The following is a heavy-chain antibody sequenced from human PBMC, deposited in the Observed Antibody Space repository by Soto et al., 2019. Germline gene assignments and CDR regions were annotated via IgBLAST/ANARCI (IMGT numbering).Heavy chain of an antibody. V-gene: IGHV5-51*01. D-gene: IGHD5-18*01. Sequence: EVQLVQSGAEVKKPGESLKISCKGSGYTFTTYWIGWVRQMPGKGLEWMGFIYPGDSDTRYSPSFQGQVTVSADKSINTAYLQWSSLQASDTAMYYCVRLNTAMVNYFYGMDVWGQGTTVTASS. CDR1: GYTFTTYW. J-gene: IGHJ6*02. CDR2: IYPGDSDT. CDR3: VRLNTAMVNYFYGMDV.